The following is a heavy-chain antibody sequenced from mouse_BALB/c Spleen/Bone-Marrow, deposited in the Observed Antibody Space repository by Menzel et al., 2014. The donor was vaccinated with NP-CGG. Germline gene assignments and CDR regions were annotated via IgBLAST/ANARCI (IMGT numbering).Heavy chain of an antibody. Sequence: VQLQQSGPGLVAPSQSLSITCTVSGFSLTSYGLHWVRQPPGKGLEWLGVIWAGGSTNYNSALMSRLSINKDNSKSQVFLKMNSLQTDDTAMYYCARDRGRNFYAMDYWGQGTSVTVSS. V-gene: IGHV2-9*02. D-gene: IGHD2-1*01. CDR2: IWAGGST. CDR1: GFSLTSYG. CDR3: ARDRGRNFYAMDY. J-gene: IGHJ4*01.